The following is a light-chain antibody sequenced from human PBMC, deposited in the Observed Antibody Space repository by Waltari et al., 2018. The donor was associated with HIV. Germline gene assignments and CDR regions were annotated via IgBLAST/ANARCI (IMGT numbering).Light chain of an antibody. Sequence: QSVLTQPPSASGTPGQRVTISCSGSSSNIGSNYVYWYQQLPGTAPKLLIYRNNQRPSGVPDRFSGSKSGTSASLAISGLRSEDEADYYCSSYTSSSSYVVFGGGTKLTVL. J-gene: IGLJ2*01. CDR3: SSYTSSSSYVV. CDR2: RNN. V-gene: IGLV1-47*01. CDR1: SSNIGSNY.